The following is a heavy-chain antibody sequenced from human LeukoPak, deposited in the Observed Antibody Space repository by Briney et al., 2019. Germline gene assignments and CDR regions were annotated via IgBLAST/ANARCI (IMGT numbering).Heavy chain of an antibody. CDR1: GYTFTSYD. J-gene: IGHJ4*02. CDR3: ARDAGYGDYVRADY. Sequence: GASVKVSCKASGYTFTSYDINWVLQATGQGLEWMGWMNPNSGNTGYAQKFQGRVTITRNTSISTAYMELSSLRSEDTAVYYCARDAGYGDYVRADYWGQGTLITVSS. D-gene: IGHD4-17*01. CDR2: MNPNSGNT. V-gene: IGHV1-8*03.